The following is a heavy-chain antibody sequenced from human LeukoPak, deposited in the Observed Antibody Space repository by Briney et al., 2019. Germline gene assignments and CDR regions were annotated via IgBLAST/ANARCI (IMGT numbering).Heavy chain of an antibody. CDR3: AKALRRGAFDI. Sequence: PGGPLRLSCAASGFTFDDYAMHWVRQAPGKGLEWVSGISWNSGSIGCADSVKGRFTISRDNAKNSLYLQMNSLRAEDTALYYCAKALRRGAFDIWGQGTMVTVSS. J-gene: IGHJ3*02. CDR1: GFTFDDYA. D-gene: IGHD4-17*01. V-gene: IGHV3-9*01. CDR2: ISWNSGSI.